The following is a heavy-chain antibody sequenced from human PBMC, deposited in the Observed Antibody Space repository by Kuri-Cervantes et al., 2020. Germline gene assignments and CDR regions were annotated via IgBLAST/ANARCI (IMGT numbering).Heavy chain of an antibody. CDR2: INAGNGNT. Sequence: ASVKVSCKASGYTFTSYAMHWVRQAPGQRLEWMGWINAGNGNTKYSQKFQGRVTITRDTSASTAYMELSSLRSEDTAVYYCARDWQQLVFNWFGPWGQGTLVTVSS. J-gene: IGHJ5*02. CDR1: GYTFTSYA. V-gene: IGHV1-3*01. D-gene: IGHD6-13*01. CDR3: ARDWQQLVFNWFGP.